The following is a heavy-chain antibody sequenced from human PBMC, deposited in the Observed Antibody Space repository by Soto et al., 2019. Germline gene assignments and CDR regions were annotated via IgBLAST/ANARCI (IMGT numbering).Heavy chain of an antibody. J-gene: IGHJ3*02. CDR1: GYTFTVYD. D-gene: IGHD2-21*01. Sequence: GTSVKVSCTASGYTFTVYDMHWVRQAPGQGLEWTGWINPNSGGTNYAQKFQGWVTMTRDTSISTAYMELSRLRSDDTAVYYCARDEYSGAFDIWGQGTMVTVSS. V-gene: IGHV1-2*04. CDR2: INPNSGGT. CDR3: ARDEYSGAFDI.